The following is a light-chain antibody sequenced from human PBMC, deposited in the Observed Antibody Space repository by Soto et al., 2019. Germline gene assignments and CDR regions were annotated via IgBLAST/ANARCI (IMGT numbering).Light chain of an antibody. J-gene: IGKJ1*01. Sequence: DIVMTQSPDSLAVSLGERATINSKSTQTVLYTSNYLPWYQQKPGQPPKLLIYWASTRESGVPDRFSGSGSGTDFSHTISSLPAADVAVYYCQQYYTTPVTFGQGTKVEIK. V-gene: IGKV4-1*01. CDR1: QTVLYTSNY. CDR3: QQYYTTPVT. CDR2: WAS.